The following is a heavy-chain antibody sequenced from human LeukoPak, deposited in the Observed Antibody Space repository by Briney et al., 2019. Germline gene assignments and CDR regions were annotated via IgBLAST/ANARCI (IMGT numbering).Heavy chain of an antibody. CDR3: ARGRPVQLWLLGYYYGMDV. D-gene: IGHD5-18*01. CDR1: GYTFTSYD. J-gene: IGHJ6*02. V-gene: IGHV1-8*01. Sequence: ASVTVSCKASGYTFTSYDINWVRQAPGQGLEWMGWMNPNSGNTGYAQKFQGRVTMTRNTSISTAYMELSSLRSEDTAVYYCARGRPVQLWLLGYYYGMDVWGQGTTVTVSS. CDR2: MNPNSGNT.